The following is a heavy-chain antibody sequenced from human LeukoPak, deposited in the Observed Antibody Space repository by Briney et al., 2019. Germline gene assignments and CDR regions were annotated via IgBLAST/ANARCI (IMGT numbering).Heavy chain of an antibody. CDR2: ITGSGGSS. CDR1: GFTFSNYA. D-gene: IGHD6-19*01. V-gene: IGHV3-23*01. J-gene: IGHJ4*02. Sequence: HPGGSLRLSCAASGFTFSNYAMSWVRQAPGKGLEWVSAITGSGGSSYYADSVEGRFAISRDNSKNTLCLQMNSLRAEDTAVYYCAKDLEEQWLVRYFDYWGQGTLVTVSS. CDR3: AKDLEEQWLVRYFDY.